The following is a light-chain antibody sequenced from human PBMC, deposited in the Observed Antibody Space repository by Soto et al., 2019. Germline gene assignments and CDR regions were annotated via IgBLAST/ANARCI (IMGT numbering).Light chain of an antibody. CDR2: NTS. V-gene: IGLV7-43*01. Sequence: QTVVTQEPSLTVSPGGTVTLTCASSTGAVTSGYYPNWFQQKPGQAPRALIYNTSNKHSWTPARFSGSLLGGKAALTLSGVQPEDEAEYYCLLYYGGAWVFGGGTKLTV. CDR1: TGAVTSGYY. J-gene: IGLJ3*02. CDR3: LLYYGGAWV.